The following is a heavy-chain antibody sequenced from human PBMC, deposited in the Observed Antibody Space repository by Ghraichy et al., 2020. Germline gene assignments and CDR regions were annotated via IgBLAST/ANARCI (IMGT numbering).Heavy chain of an antibody. CDR3: ARDKRGGSYLTPLLDY. Sequence: GGSLRLSCAASGFTFSSYWMSWVRQAPGKGLEWVANIKQDGSEKYYVDSVKGRFTISRDNAKNSLYLQMNSLRAEDTAVYYCARDKRGGSYLTPLLDYWGQGTLVTVSS. J-gene: IGHJ4*02. D-gene: IGHD1-26*01. V-gene: IGHV3-7*03. CDR1: GFTFSSYW. CDR2: IKQDGSEK.